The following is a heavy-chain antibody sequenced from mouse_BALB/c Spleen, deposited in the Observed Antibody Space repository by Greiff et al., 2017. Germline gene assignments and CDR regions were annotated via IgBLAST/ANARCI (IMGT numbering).Heavy chain of an antibody. CDR2: ISSGSSTI. Sequence: EVKVVESGGGLVQPGGSRKLSCAASGFTFSSFGMHWVRQAPEKGLEWVAYISSGSSTIYYADTVKGRFTISRDNPKNTLFLQMTSLRSEDTAMYYCARDYYDAYYFDYWGQGTTLTVSS. V-gene: IGHV5-17*02. CDR1: GFTFSSFG. D-gene: IGHD1-1*01. CDR3: ARDYYDAYYFDY. J-gene: IGHJ2*01.